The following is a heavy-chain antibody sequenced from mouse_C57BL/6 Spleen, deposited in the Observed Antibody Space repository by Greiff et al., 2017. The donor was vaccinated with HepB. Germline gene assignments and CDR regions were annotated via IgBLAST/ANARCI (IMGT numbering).Heavy chain of an antibody. D-gene: IGHD2-12*01. CDR3: ARHPSYDGAMDY. Sequence: VHLVESGPGLVAPSQSLSITCTVSGFSLTSYGVYWVRQPPGKGLEWLVVIWSDGSTTYNSALKSRLSISKDNSKSQVFLKMNSLQTDDTAMYYCARHPSYDGAMDYWGQGTSVTVSS. CDR2: IWSDGST. V-gene: IGHV2-6-1*01. J-gene: IGHJ4*01. CDR1: GFSLTSYG.